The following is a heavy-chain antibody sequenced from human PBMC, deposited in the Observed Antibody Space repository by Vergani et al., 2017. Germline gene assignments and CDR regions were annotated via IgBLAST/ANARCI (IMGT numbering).Heavy chain of an antibody. J-gene: IGHJ6*02. CDR1: GGSISSSSYY. Sequence: QLQLQESGPGLVKPSETLSLTCTVSGGSISSSSYYWGWIRQPPGKGLEWIGSIYYSGSTYYNPSLKSRVTISVDTSKNQFSLKLSSVTAADTAVYYCASPMVRGVTSSYGMDVWGQGTTVTVSS. CDR2: IYYSGST. V-gene: IGHV4-39*01. CDR3: ASPMVRGVTSSYGMDV. D-gene: IGHD3-10*01.